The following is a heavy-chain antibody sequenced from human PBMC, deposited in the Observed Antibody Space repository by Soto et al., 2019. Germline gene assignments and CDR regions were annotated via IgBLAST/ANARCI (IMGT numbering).Heavy chain of an antibody. CDR3: ARAFFYQGSDSRGYSFDAFDF. CDR1: GYTFTSSG. Sequence: QVQLVQSGAEVKKPGASVKVSCKASGYTFTSSGMSWVRQAPGQGLEWMGWISAHTGSSEYAQRLQGRVTMTTGRSTSTAYMELRSLRSDDTAVYYCARAFFYQGSDSRGYSFDAFDFWGPGTLVTVSS. V-gene: IGHV1-18*01. D-gene: IGHD3-22*01. CDR2: ISAHTGSS. J-gene: IGHJ3*01.